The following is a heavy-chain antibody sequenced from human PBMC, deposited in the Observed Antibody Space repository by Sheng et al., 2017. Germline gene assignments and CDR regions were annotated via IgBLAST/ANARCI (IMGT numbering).Heavy chain of an antibody. J-gene: IGHJ4*02. D-gene: IGHD6-19*01. Sequence: EVQLLESGGGLVHPGGSLRLSCAASGFTFNNNPMTWVRQAPGKGLEWVSTISERSDGIYYADSVKGRFTISRDNSKNTLYLQMNTLRAEDTAIFYCAKEGGYISAWLDSWGQGTLVTVSS. CDR3: AKEGGYISAWLDS. V-gene: IGHV3-23*01. CDR2: ISERSDGI. CDR1: GFTFNNNP.